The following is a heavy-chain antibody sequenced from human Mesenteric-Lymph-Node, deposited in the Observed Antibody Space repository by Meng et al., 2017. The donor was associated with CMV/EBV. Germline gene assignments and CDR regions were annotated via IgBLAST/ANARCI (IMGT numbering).Heavy chain of an antibody. J-gene: IGHJ6*02. CDR2: ISYDGSKK. CDR1: GFTFNSYA. V-gene: IGHV3-30*04. D-gene: IGHD3-3*01. CDR3: ARDVAFRLEWAYYYYYYGMDV. Sequence: GESLKISCAASGFTFNSYAMHWVRQAPGKGLEWVTIISYDGSKKYYADSVKGRFTISRDNSKNTLYLQMNSLRAEDTAVYYCARDVAFRLEWAYYYYYYGMDVWGQGTTVTVSS.